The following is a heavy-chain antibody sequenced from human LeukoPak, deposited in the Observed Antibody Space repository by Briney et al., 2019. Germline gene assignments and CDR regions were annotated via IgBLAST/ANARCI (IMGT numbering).Heavy chain of an antibody. CDR1: GYTFTGYY. CDR2: INPNSGVT. CDR3: ARATFYYDNDAFDI. D-gene: IGHD3-22*01. Sequence: GASVKVSCKASGYTFTGYYMHWVRQAPGQGLEWMGWINPNSGVTNYAQEFQGRVTMTRDTSINTAYVELSRLRSDDTAVYYCARATFYYDNDAFDIWGQGTMVTVSS. V-gene: IGHV1-2*02. J-gene: IGHJ3*02.